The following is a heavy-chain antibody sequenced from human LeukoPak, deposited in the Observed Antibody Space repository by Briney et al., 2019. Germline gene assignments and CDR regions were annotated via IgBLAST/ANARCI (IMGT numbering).Heavy chain of an antibody. CDR1: GGSISSRNYY. V-gene: IGHV4-39*01. Sequence: PSETLSLTCSVSGGSISSRNYYWGWIRQPPGKGLEWIGSRYTSGNTYYNPSLKSRVTISVVTSKNQFSLKVTSVTAADSAVYFCTRHLRDDSNYRELGTFDIWGQGTMVTVSS. J-gene: IGHJ3*02. CDR2: RYTSGNT. CDR3: TRHLRDDSNYRELGTFDI. D-gene: IGHD5-24*01.